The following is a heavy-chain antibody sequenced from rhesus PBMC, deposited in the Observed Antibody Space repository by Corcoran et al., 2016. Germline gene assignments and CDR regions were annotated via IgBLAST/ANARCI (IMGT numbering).Heavy chain of an antibody. V-gene: IGHV4-122*02. Sequence: QVQLQESGPGLVKPSETLSLTCAVSGGSISSGYYYWSWIRQPPGQGLEWIGYITYRGSTSYTPSLKSRVTISRDTSKNQFSLKLSSVTAADTAVYYCARAYSWNDPTQFDYWGQGVLVTVSS. J-gene: IGHJ4*01. CDR2: ITYRGST. D-gene: IGHD1-14*01. CDR3: ARAYSWNDPTQFDY. CDR1: GGSISSGYYY.